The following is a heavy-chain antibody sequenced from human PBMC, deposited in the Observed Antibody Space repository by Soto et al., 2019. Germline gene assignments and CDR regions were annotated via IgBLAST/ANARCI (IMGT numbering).Heavy chain of an antibody. Sequence: GGSLRLSFAASGFTFSSYAMSWVRQAPGKGLEGVSSISCSGGSTYYAYSVKVRFTISRDNSKNTLYLQMNSLRAEDTAVYYCAKGVSNYAIRXFDPSGQRTLVXVXS. D-gene: IGHD1-7*01. V-gene: IGHV3-23*01. J-gene: IGHJ5*02. CDR2: ISCSGGST. CDR3: AKGVSNYAIRXFDP. CDR1: GFTFSSYA.